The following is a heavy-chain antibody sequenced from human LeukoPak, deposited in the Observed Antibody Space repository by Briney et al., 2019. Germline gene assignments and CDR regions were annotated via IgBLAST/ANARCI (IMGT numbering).Heavy chain of an antibody. V-gene: IGHV5-51*01. J-gene: IGHJ4*02. CDR2: IYPGDSDT. Sequence: GESLKISCKGSGYSFPSYWTAWVRQMPGKGLEWIGIIYPGDSDTRYSPSFQGQVTISADKSISTAYLQWSSLKASDTAMYYCARPYDSGWTGFEYWRQGTLVTVSS. D-gene: IGHD6-19*01. CDR3: ARPYDSGWTGFEY. CDR1: GYSFPSYW.